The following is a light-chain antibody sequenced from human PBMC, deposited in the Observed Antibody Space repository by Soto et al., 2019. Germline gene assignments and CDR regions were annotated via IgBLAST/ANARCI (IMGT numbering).Light chain of an antibody. J-gene: IGLJ2*01. V-gene: IGLV2-14*01. CDR1: SSDVGGYKH. CDR2: EVS. CDR3: SSYKSGATLV. Sequence: QSALTQPVSVSGSPGQSITISCTGTSSDVGGYKHVAWYQQYPGKAPKLIIFEVSDRPSGVSNRFSGSKSGNTASLSISGLQPEDEADYYCSSYKSGATLVFGGGTKVTVL.